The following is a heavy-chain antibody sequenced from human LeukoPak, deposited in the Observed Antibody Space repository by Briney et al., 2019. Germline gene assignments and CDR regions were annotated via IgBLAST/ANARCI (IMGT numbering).Heavy chain of an antibody. Sequence: ASVKVSCKASGGTFSSYAISWVRQAPGQGLEWMGGIIPIFGTANYAQKFQGRVTITADKSTSTAYMELRSLRSDDTAVYYCARQGYGGHSRGAADYWGQGTLVTVSS. CDR2: IIPIFGTA. D-gene: IGHD4-23*01. CDR1: GGTFSSYA. CDR3: ARQGYGGHSRGAADY. V-gene: IGHV1-69*06. J-gene: IGHJ4*02.